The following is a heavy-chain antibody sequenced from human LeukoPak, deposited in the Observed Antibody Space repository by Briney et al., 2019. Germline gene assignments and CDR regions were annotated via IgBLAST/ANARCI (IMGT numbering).Heavy chain of an antibody. CDR3: ARVGYSSGWYYFDY. Sequence: PGGSLRLFSAASGFTFSSYEMNWVRQAPGKGLEWVSYISSSGSTIYYADSVKGRLTISRDNAKNSLYLQMNSLRAEDTAVYYCARVGYSSGWYYFDYWGQGTLVTVSS. CDR2: ISSSGSTI. CDR1: GFTFSSYE. V-gene: IGHV3-48*03. D-gene: IGHD6-19*01. J-gene: IGHJ4*02.